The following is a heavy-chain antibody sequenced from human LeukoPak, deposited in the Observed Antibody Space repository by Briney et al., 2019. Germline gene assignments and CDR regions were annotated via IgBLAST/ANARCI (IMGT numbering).Heavy chain of an antibody. J-gene: IGHJ4*02. CDR3: STTYYDSSGHADY. CDR1: GGSISSSSYY. CDR2: IYYSGST. V-gene: IGHV4-39*01. Sequence: PSQTLSLTCTVSGGSISSSSYYWGWIRQPPGKGLEWIGSIYYSGSTYYNPSLKSRVTISVDTSKNQFSLKLSSVTAADTAVYYCSTTYYDSSGHADYWGQGTLVTVSS. D-gene: IGHD3-22*01.